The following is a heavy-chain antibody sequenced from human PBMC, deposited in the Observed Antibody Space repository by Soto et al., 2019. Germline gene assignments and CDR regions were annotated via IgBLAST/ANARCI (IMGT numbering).Heavy chain of an antibody. J-gene: IGHJ3*02. CDR2: ISGSGGST. CDR3: ARGRGGYSYVNAFDI. CDR1: GFTFSSYA. Sequence: PGGSLRLSCLASGFTFSSYAMSWVRQAPGKGLEWVSDISGSGGSTYYADSVKGRFTISRDNSKNTLYLQMNSLRAEDTAVYYCARGRGGYSYVNAFDIWGKGTMVTVSS. D-gene: IGHD5-18*01. V-gene: IGHV3-23*01.